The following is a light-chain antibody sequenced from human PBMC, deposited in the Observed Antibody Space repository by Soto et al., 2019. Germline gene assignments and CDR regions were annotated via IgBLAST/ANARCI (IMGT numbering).Light chain of an antibody. V-gene: IGLV2-23*01. J-gene: IGLJ1*01. CDR3: CSYAGSSTFV. Sequence: QSALTQPPSVSGSPGQSITISCTGTSSDVGGYNHVSWYQQHPGKAPKLMIYEGSKRPSGVSNRFSGSKSGNTASLTISGLQAEDEADYYCCSYAGSSTFVFGTGTKLTVL. CDR2: EGS. CDR1: SSDVGGYNH.